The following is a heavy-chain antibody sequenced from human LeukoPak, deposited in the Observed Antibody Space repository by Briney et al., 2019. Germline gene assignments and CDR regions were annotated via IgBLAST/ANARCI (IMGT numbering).Heavy chain of an antibody. Sequence: ASVKVSCKVSGYTLTELSMHWVRQAPGKGLEWMGGFDPEDGETIYAQKFQGRVTMTEDTSTDTAYMELSSLRSEDTAVYYCATEQVGLRTFTHKTIMGATALFDYWGQGTLVTVSS. CDR3: ATEQVGLRTFTHKTIMGATALFDY. CDR1: GYTLTELS. CDR2: FDPEDGET. D-gene: IGHD1-26*01. V-gene: IGHV1-24*01. J-gene: IGHJ4*02.